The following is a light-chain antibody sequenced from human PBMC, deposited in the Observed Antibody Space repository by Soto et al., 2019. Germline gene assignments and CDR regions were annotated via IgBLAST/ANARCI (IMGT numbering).Light chain of an antibody. CDR3: TSWTTSTTMI. V-gene: IGLV2-14*03. CDR2: DVN. Sequence: QSALTQPASVSGSPGQSITISCTGTRSDIGAYNFVSWYQQHPAEVPKLILYDVNVRPSGVSNRFSGSKSGNTASLTISGLQAEDEADYYCTSWTTSTTMIFGGGTKVTV. CDR1: RSDIGAYNF. J-gene: IGLJ2*01.